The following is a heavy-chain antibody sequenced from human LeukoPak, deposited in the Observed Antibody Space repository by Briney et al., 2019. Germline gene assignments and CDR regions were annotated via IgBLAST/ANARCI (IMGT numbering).Heavy chain of an antibody. D-gene: IGHD3-10*01. CDR3: AKDYGSGSYTYYYYYMDV. CDR1: GGSISSSSYY. J-gene: IGHJ6*03. CDR2: IYYSGST. Sequence: SETLSLTCTVSGGSISSSSYYWGWIRQPPGKGLEWIGSIYYSGSTYYNPSLKSRVTISVDTSKNQFSLKLSSVTAADTAVYYCAKDYGSGSYTYYYYYMDVWGKGTTVTISS. V-gene: IGHV4-39*01.